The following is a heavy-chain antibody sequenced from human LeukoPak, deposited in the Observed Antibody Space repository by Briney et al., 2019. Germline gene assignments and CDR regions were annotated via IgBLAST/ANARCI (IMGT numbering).Heavy chain of an antibody. CDR2: INAGNGNT. V-gene: IGHV1-3*01. CDR1: GYTFSNYA. J-gene: IGHJ4*02. CDR3: AREHDLWSGCSFDY. Sequence: ASVKVSCKGSGYTFSNYAIQWVRQAPGQRLEWMGWINAGNGNTKYSQKFEGRVTITRDTSASTAYMELSGLRSEDTAVYYCAREHDLWSGCSFDYWGQGTLVTVSS. D-gene: IGHD3-3*01.